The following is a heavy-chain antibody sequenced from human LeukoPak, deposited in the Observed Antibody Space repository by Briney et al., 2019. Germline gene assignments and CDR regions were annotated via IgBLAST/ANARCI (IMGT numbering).Heavy chain of an antibody. CDR2: ISWNSGSI. D-gene: IGHD3-22*01. J-gene: IGHJ4*02. Sequence: GGSLRLSCAISGFTFDDYAMHWVRQAPGKGLEWVSGISWNSGSIGYADSVKGRFTISRDNAKNSLYLQMNSLRDEDTAVYYCARAWGYYDSSNYWGQGTLVTVSS. CDR1: GFTFDDYA. V-gene: IGHV3-9*01. CDR3: ARAWGYYDSSNY.